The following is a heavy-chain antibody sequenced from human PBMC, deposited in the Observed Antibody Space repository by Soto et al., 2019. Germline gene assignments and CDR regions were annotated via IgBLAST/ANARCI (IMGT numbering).Heavy chain of an antibody. CDR1: GYTFTSYG. Sequence: ASVKVSCKASGYTFTSYGISWVRQAPGQGLEWMGWINAGNGNTKYSQKFQGRVTITRDTSASTAYMELSSLRSEDTAVYYCARIIRRVGNWFDPSAQGSLVTVSS. CDR3: ARIIRRVGNWFDP. CDR2: INAGNGNT. V-gene: IGHV1-3*01. J-gene: IGHJ5*02. D-gene: IGHD1-26*01.